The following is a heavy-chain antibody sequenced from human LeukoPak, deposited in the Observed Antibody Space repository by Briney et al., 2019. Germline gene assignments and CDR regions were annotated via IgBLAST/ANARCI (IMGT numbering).Heavy chain of an antibody. CDR1: GFTFDDYA. Sequence: GGSLRLSCAASGFTFDDYAMHWVRQAPGKGLEWVSLISGDGGNTIYADSVKGRFTISRDNSKNSLYLRMNSLRTEDTALYYCAKVPLKGYNYGYYFDYWGQGTLVTVSS. J-gene: IGHJ4*02. CDR3: AKVPLKGYNYGYYFDY. CDR2: ISGDGGNT. D-gene: IGHD5-18*01. V-gene: IGHV3-43*02.